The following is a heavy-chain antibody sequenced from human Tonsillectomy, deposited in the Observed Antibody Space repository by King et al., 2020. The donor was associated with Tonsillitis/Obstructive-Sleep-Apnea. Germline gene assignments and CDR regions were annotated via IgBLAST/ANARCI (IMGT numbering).Heavy chain of an antibody. CDR2: TSTSSRYI. CDR1: GFTFSSHS. J-gene: IGHJ6*03. D-gene: IGHD4-23*01. CDR3: ARFSGYGGNGYYYMDV. V-gene: IGHV3-21*01. Sequence: VQLVESGGGLVKPGGSLRLSCAASGFTFSSHSMNWVRQAPGEGLEWVSSTSTSSRYISYADSVKGRFTISRDNAENSLYLQMNSLRAEDTAVYFCARFSGYGGNGYYYMDVWGKGTTVTVSS.